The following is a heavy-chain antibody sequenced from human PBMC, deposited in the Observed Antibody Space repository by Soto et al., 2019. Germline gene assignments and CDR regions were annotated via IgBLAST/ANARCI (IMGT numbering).Heavy chain of an antibody. CDR1: GYSFTSYC. J-gene: IGHJ5*02. CDR2: IDPSDSYT. D-gene: IGHD6-13*01. Sequence: GGSLQISCKGSGYSFTSYCISCVRQMPGKGLEWMGRIDPSDSYTNYSPSFQGHVTISADKYISTAYLQWSSLKASDTALYYCARTRAKQMARWWFEPWGEGTLVTVSS. CDR3: ARTRAKQMARWWFEP. V-gene: IGHV5-10-1*01.